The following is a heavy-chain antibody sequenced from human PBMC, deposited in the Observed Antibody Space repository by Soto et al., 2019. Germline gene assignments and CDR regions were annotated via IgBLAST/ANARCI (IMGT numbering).Heavy chain of an antibody. CDR3: ARDHSFGGVDYGMDV. CDR1: GYTFTSYY. CDR2: INPSGGST. D-gene: IGHD3-16*01. Sequence: ASVKVSGKASGYTFTSYYMHWVRQAPGQGLEWMGIINPSGGSTSYAQKFQGRVTMTRDTSTSTVYMELSSLRSEDTAVYYCARDHSFGGVDYGMDVWGQGTTVTVSS. V-gene: IGHV1-46*01. J-gene: IGHJ6*02.